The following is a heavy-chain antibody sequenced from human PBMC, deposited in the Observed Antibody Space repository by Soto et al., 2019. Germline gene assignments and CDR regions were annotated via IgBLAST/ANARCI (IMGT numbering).Heavy chain of an antibody. Sequence: EVQLVESGGGLVQPGGSLRLSCAASGFTFSTYWMCWVRQAPGKGLEWVATIKADGSERYYVDSVKGRFTISRDNAKNSLYLQMHSLRAEDTAVYYCARDSGTSDYWGQGTLVTVSS. CDR2: IKADGSER. D-gene: IGHD1-1*01. CDR1: GFTFSTYW. V-gene: IGHV3-7*01. J-gene: IGHJ4*02. CDR3: ARDSGTSDY.